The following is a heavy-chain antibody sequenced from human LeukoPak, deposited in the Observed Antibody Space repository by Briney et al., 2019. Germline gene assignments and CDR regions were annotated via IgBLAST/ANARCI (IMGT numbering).Heavy chain of an antibody. CDR2: ISSTGST. Sequence: SETLSLTCTVSGGSISSGGHYWSWIRQPAGKGLEYLGRISSTGSTNYNPSLRSRVTISADTSKNHFSLKLTSVTAADTAVYYCTRDQTYSGSGIYTYFDYWGQGILVTVSS. V-gene: IGHV4-61*02. D-gene: IGHD3-10*01. CDR1: GGSISSGGHY. CDR3: TRDQTYSGSGIYTYFDY. J-gene: IGHJ4*02.